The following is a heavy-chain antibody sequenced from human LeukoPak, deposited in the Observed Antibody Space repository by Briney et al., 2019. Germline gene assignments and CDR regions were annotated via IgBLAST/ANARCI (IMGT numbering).Heavy chain of an antibody. CDR3: ARHDVVPVIRRGFDF. J-gene: IGHJ4*02. CDR1: GGSVSGYY. D-gene: IGHD2-21*02. Sequence: SSETLSLTCVVSGGSVSGYYWSWIRQPPGKGLEWIGYIFYTGATLYSHSLRTRVTMSVDTSENQFSLKLNSVSAADTAMYYCARHDVVPVIRRGFDFWGQGILVTVSS. CDR2: IFYTGAT. V-gene: IGHV4-59*08.